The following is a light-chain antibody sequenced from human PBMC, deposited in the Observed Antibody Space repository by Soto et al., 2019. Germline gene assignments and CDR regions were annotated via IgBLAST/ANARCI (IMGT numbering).Light chain of an antibody. CDR2: NVS. Sequence: QSVLTQPGSVSGSPGQSITISCTGTSSDVGDNNHVSWYQHPPGTAPKLLIFNVSKRPSGVPARCSGSKSGNTASLTISALQAEDEADYSCCSHAGSYTFVFGTGTKVTVL. V-gene: IGLV2-11*01. CDR1: SSDVGDNNH. CDR3: CSHAGSYTFV. J-gene: IGLJ1*01.